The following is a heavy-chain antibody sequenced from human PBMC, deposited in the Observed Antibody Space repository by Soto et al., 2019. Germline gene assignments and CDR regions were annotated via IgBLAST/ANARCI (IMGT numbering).Heavy chain of an antibody. Sequence: ASVKLSCKASGYNFPGNYIHWVRQAPGQGLEWMALINPTTGGTRYAQKFQGRVSVTWDTSISTAYMELSRLTSDDTAIYFCARGYCSSSGCSHYFDYWGQGTLVTVSS. CDR1: GYNFPGNY. CDR3: ARGYCSSSGCSHYFDY. D-gene: IGHD2-2*01. CDR2: INPTTGGT. V-gene: IGHV1-2*02. J-gene: IGHJ4*02.